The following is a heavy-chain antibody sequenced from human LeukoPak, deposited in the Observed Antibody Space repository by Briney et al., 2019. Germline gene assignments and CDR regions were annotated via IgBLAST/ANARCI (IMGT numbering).Heavy chain of an antibody. CDR3: AMKFTGDYYYMDL. CDR1: GFTFDRFG. CDR2: ISRNADST. D-gene: IGHD1-14*01. Sequence: GGSLRLSCAGSGFTFDRFGMSWVRQVPGKGLEWVSGISRNADSTGYADSVKGRFTISRGNAKNSLTLQMNSLRDEDTALYYCAMKFTGDYYYMDLWGKGTTVTVSS. J-gene: IGHJ6*03. V-gene: IGHV3-20*04.